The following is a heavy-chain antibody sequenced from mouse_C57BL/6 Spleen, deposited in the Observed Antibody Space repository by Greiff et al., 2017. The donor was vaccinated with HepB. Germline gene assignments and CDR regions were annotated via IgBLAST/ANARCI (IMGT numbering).Heavy chain of an antibody. J-gene: IGHJ4*01. CDR2: INPNYGTT. V-gene: IGHV1-39*01. CDR3: ATLLLKSFYAMDY. CDR1: GYSFTDYN. D-gene: IGHD2-10*01. Sequence: EVKLQESGPELVKPGASVKISCKASGYSFTDYNMNWVKQSNGKSLEWIGLINPNYGTTSYNQKFKDKATLTVDQSSSTAYMQLNSLTSEDSAVYYCATLLLKSFYAMDYWGQGTSVTVSS.